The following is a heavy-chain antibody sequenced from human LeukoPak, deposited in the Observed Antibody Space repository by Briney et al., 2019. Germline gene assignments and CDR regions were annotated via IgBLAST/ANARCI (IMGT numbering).Heavy chain of an antibody. CDR1: GGSFGGYY. CDR3: ARARNKGSLFDY. D-gene: IGHD1/OR15-1a*01. V-gene: IGHV4-34*01. Sequence: SETLSLTCAVYGGSFGGYYWSWIRQPPGKGLEWIGEINHSGSTNYNPSLKSRVTISVDTSKNQFSLKLSSVTAADTAVYYCARARNKGSLFDYWGQGTLVTVSS. J-gene: IGHJ4*02. CDR2: INHSGST.